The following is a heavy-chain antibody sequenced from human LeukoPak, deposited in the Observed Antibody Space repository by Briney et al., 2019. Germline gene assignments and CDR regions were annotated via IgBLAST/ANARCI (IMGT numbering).Heavy chain of an antibody. V-gene: IGHV3-21*01. D-gene: IGHD6-6*01. J-gene: IGHJ4*02. CDR3: ARGGGVDGSSSGY. CDR2: ISSSSSYI. Sequence: GGSLRLSCAASGFTFSSYSMNWVRQAPGKGLEWVSSISSSSSYIYYADSVKGRFTISRDNAKNSLYLQMNSLRAEDTAVYYCARGGGVDGSSSGYWGQGTLVTVSS. CDR1: GFTFSSYS.